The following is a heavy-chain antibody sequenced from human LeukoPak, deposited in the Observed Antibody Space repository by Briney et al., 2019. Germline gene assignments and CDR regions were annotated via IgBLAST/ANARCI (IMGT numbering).Heavy chain of an antibody. V-gene: IGHV4-34*01. CDR3: ARHDYSSGWFYFDP. CDR2: INHSGST. J-gene: IGHJ5*02. D-gene: IGHD6-19*01. Sequence: PSETLSLACAVYGGSFSGYYWSWIRQPPGKGLEWIGEINHSGSTNYNPSLKSRVTISVDASKNHFSLKLSSVTAADTAVYYCARHDYSSGWFYFDPWGQGTLVTVSS. CDR1: GGSFSGYY.